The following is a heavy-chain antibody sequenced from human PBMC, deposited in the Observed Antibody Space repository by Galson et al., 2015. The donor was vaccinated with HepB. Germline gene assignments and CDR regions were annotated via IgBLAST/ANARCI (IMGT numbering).Heavy chain of an antibody. CDR3: ARVDYGSGSYYNGGLDY. Sequence: CAISGDSVSSNSAGWNWMRQSPSRGLEWLGRTYYRSKWYNDYAVSVKSRITINPDTSKNQFSLQLNSVTPDDTAVYYCARVDYGSGSYYNGGLDYWGQGTLVTVSS. D-gene: IGHD3-10*01. V-gene: IGHV6-1*01. CDR2: TYYRSKWYN. J-gene: IGHJ4*02. CDR1: GDSVSSNSAG.